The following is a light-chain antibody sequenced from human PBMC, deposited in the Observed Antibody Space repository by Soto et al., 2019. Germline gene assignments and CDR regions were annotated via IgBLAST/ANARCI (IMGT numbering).Light chain of an antibody. Sequence: EILLTQSPGTLSLSPGDGATLSCWASQSISSNYVAWYQHRPGQAPRLLIYGASTRATGIPDRFSGSGSGTDFTLTISRLEPEDSAVYYCQQDGRSPLTFGPGTKLEIK. CDR2: GAS. J-gene: IGKJ3*01. CDR1: QSISSNY. V-gene: IGKV3-20*01. CDR3: QQDGRSPLT.